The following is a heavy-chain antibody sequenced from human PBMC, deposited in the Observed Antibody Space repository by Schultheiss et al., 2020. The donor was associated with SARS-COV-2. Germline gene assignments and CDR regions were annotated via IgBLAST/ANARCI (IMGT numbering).Heavy chain of an antibody. CDR1: GFTFSSYW. CDR2: IKQDGSEK. Sequence: GESLKISCAASGFTFSSYWMSWVRQAPGKGLEWVANIKQDGSEKYYVDSVKGRFTISRDNAKNSLYLQMNSLRAEDTAVYYCARNDDATGMDVWGQGTTVTVSS. D-gene: IGHD1-1*01. CDR3: ARNDDATGMDV. J-gene: IGHJ6*02. V-gene: IGHV3-7*01.